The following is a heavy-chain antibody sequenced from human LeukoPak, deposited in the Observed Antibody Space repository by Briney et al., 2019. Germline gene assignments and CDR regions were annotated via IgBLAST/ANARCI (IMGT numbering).Heavy chain of an antibody. CDR3: AREVGVRYFDLADAFDI. D-gene: IGHD3-9*01. CDR2: IYHSGST. CDR1: GGSFSDYY. Sequence: SETLSLTCAVYGGSFSDYYWTWIRQPPGKGLEWIGEIYHSGSTNYNPSLKSRVTMSVDTSKNQFSLKLSSVTAADTAVYYCAREVGVRYFDLADAFDIWGQGTMVTVSS. J-gene: IGHJ3*02. V-gene: IGHV4-34*01.